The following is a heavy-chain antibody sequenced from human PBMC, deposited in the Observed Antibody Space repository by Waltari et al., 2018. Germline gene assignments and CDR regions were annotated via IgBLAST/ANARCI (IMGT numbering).Heavy chain of an antibody. D-gene: IGHD2-2*01. CDR3: ARFIVVVPAAMRDDAFDI. CDR2: FYSDGTT. V-gene: IGHV3-53*01. Sequence: EVQLVESGGGLTQPGGSLRLSCAASGFTVSSNYMSWVRQAPGKGLEGGSAFYSDGTTYYTDSVKGRFTISRDSSKDTLYLQMNSLRAEDSAVYYCARFIVVVPAAMRDDAFDIWGQGTMVTVSS. J-gene: IGHJ3*02. CDR1: GFTVSSNY.